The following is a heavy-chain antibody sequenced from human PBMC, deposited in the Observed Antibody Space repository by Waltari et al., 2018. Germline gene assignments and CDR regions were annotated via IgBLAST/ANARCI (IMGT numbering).Heavy chain of an antibody. CDR1: GGTFSSYA. V-gene: IGHV1-69*08. Sequence: QVQLVQSGAEVKKPGSSVTVSCKASGGTFSSYAISWVRQAPGQGLEWMGRIIPSFGTANDAQKFQGRVTITADKSTSTAYMELSSLRSEDTAVYYCARVRGSSGWYLGYFQHWGQGTLVTVSS. CDR3: ARVRGSSGWYLGYFQH. D-gene: IGHD6-19*01. CDR2: IIPSFGTA. J-gene: IGHJ1*01.